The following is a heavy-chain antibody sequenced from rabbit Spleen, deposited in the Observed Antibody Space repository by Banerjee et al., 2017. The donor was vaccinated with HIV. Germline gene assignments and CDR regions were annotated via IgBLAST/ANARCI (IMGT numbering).Heavy chain of an antibody. Sequence: QSLEESGGGLVKPGGTLTLTCTASGFSFSSGYYMGWVRQAPGKGLEWIACIDAGSSGFTYFATWAKGRFTCSKTSSTTVTLQMTSLTAADTATYFCARDSGTSFSTYGMDLWGQGTLVTVS. D-gene: IGHD8-1*01. V-gene: IGHV1S40*01. J-gene: IGHJ6*01. CDR3: ARDSGTSFSTYGMDL. CDR1: GFSFSSGYY. CDR2: IDAGSSGFT.